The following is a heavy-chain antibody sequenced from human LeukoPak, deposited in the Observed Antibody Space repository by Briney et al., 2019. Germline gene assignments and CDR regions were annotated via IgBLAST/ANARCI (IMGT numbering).Heavy chain of an antibody. CDR2: IYTSGST. CDR1: GGSISSYY. D-gene: IGHD6-13*01. J-gene: IGHJ3*02. V-gene: IGHV4-4*07. CDR3: ARVFWGSSSIRGRDAFDI. Sequence: SETLSLTCTVSGGSISSYYWSWIRQPAGKGLEWIGRIYTSGSTNYNPSLKSRVTMSVDTSKNQFSLKLSSVTAADTAVYYCARVFWGSSSIRGRDAFDIWGQGTMVTVSS.